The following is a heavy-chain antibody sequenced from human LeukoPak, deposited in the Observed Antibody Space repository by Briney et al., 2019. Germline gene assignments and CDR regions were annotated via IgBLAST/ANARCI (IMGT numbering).Heavy chain of an antibody. Sequence: MASETLSLTCAVSGGSISSGGYSWSWIRQPPGKGLEWIGYIYHSGSTYYNPSLKSRVTISVDRSKNQFSLKLSSVTAADTAVYYCAGGLYGSGRVRFDPWGQGTLVTVSS. V-gene: IGHV4-30-2*01. D-gene: IGHD3-10*01. CDR3: AGGLYGSGRVRFDP. CDR1: GGSISSGGYS. CDR2: IYHSGST. J-gene: IGHJ5*02.